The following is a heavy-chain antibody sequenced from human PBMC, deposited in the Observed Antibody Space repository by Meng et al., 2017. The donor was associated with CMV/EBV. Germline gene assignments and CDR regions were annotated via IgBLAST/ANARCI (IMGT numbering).Heavy chain of an antibody. CDR3: AKVLAYCGGDCSYYYYYYGMDV. CDR1: GFTFSSYG. D-gene: IGHD2-21*01. Sequence: GSLRLSCAASGFTFSSYGMHWVRQAPGKGLEWVAFIRYDGSNKYYADSVKGRFTISRDNSKNTLYLQMNSLRAEDTAVYYCAKVLAYCGGDCSYYYYYYGMDVWGQGTTVTVSS. CDR2: IRYDGSNK. V-gene: IGHV3-30*02. J-gene: IGHJ6*02.